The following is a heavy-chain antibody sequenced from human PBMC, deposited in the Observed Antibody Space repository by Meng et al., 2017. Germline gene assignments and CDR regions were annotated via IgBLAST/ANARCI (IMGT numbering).Heavy chain of an antibody. CDR1: GFTFSNSY. CDR3: ARDPYCSSTSCHFDY. V-gene: IGHV3-74*01. J-gene: IGHJ4*02. Sequence: GESLKISCAASGFTFSNSYMHWVRQAPGKGLVWVSRIHSDGTNTNYADSVKGRFTISRDNAKNSLYLQMNSLRAEDTAVYYCARDPYCSSTSCHFDYWGQGTLVTVSS. CDR2: IHSDGTNT. D-gene: IGHD2-2*01.